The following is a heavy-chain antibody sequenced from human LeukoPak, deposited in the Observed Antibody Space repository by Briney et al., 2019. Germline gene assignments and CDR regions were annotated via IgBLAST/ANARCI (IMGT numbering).Heavy chain of an antibody. D-gene: IGHD3-3*01. Sequence: STETLSLTCTVSAGSMIKYCWTWIRQPPGKGLEWIGYICDSGRSNYSPSLKSRVIISVDTSKNQFSLKVNSVTAADTAMYYCARGRNLEWFDYWGQGTLVTVFS. CDR1: AGSMIKYC. V-gene: IGHV4-59*01. J-gene: IGHJ5*01. CDR2: ICDSGRS. CDR3: ARGRNLEWFDY.